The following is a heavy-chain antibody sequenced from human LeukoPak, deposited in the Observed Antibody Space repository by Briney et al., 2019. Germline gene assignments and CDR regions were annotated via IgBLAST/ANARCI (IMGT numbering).Heavy chain of an antibody. V-gene: IGHV1-3*01. CDR1: GYTFTSYA. J-gene: IGHJ5*02. Sequence: ASVKASCKASGYTFTSYAMHWVRQAPGQRLEWMGWINAGNGNTKYSQKFQGRVTITRDTSASTAYMELSSLRSEDTAVYYCARLVRGVTSAWFDPWGQGTLVTVSS. CDR3: ARLVRGVTSAWFDP. CDR2: INAGNGNT. D-gene: IGHD3-10*01.